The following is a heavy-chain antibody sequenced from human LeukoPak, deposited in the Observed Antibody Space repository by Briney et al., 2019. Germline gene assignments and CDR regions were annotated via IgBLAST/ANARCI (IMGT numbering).Heavy chain of an antibody. CDR1: GFAFSTYP. CDR2: ISLNSAAI. D-gene: IGHD3-22*01. CDR3: TKHITTDATTPFYYGMDV. V-gene: IGHV3-21*01. J-gene: IGHJ6*02. Sequence: GGSLRLSCAASGFAFSTYPMNWVRQPPGQGLKWVASISLNSAAIYYADSVRGRFTISRDNAKNSLHLQMDSLRAEDTAIYYCTKHITTDATTPFYYGMDVWGQGTTVTVSS.